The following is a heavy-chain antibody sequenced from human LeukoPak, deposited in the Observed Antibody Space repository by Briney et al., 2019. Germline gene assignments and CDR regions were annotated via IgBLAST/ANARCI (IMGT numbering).Heavy chain of an antibody. D-gene: IGHD2-15*01. Sequence: ASVKVSCKASGYTFTSYGISWVRQAPGQGLEWMGWINTYNGNTLYAQRLQGRVTMTTDTSTTTAYMELRSLRSDDTAVYFCARDRRRYCSGGSCSDAFDIRGQGQWSPSLQ. CDR2: INTYNGNT. V-gene: IGHV1-18*04. CDR1: GYTFTSYG. CDR3: ARDRRRYCSGGSCSDAFDI. J-gene: IGHJ3*02.